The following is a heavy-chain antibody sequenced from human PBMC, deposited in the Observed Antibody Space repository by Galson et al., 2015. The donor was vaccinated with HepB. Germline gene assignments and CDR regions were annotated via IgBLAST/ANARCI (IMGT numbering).Heavy chain of an antibody. Sequence: SLRLSCAASGFTFDDYAMHWVRQAPGKGLEWVSGISWNSGSIGYADSVKGRFTISRDNAKNSLYLQMNSLRAEDTALYYCAKDATDGSSSSWYLGDYWGQGTLVTVSS. D-gene: IGHD6-13*01. CDR2: ISWNSGSI. J-gene: IGHJ4*02. V-gene: IGHV3-9*01. CDR1: GFTFDDYA. CDR3: AKDATDGSSSSWYLGDY.